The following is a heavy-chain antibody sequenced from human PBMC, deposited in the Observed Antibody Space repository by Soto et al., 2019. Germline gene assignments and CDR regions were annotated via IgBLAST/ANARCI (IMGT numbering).Heavy chain of an antibody. CDR3: TTGNDYVWGSYRSFDY. J-gene: IGHJ4*02. Sequence: EVQLVESGGGLVKPGGSLRLSCAASGFTFSNAWMSWVRQAPGKGLEWVGRIKSKTDGGTTDYAAPVKGRFTISRDDCKNTLYLQMNSLKTEDTAVYYCTTGNDYVWGSYRSFDYWGQGTLVTVSS. CDR2: IKSKTDGGTT. CDR1: GFTFSNAW. V-gene: IGHV3-15*01. D-gene: IGHD3-16*02.